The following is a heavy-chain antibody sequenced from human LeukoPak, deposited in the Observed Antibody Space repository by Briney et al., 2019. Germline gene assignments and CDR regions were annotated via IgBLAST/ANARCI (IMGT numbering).Heavy chain of an antibody. J-gene: IGHJ4*02. Sequence: GGSLRLSCAASGFTFSSYAMSWVRQAPGKGLEWVSAISGSGGSTYYADSVKGRFTIFRDNSKNTLYLQMNSLRAKDTAVYYCAKVVVVPAATTKTYYFDFWGQGTLVTVSS. D-gene: IGHD2-2*01. V-gene: IGHV3-23*01. CDR1: GFTFSSYA. CDR2: ISGSGGST. CDR3: AKVVVVPAATTKTYYFDF.